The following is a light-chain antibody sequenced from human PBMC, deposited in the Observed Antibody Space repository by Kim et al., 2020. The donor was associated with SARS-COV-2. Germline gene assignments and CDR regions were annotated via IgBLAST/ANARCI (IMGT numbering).Light chain of an antibody. V-gene: IGKV3-15*01. Sequence: EIVMTQSPATLSVSPGERVTLSCRASQSVSSSLAWHQQKPGQAPRLLIHGASTRATGIPARFSGSGSGTEFTLTISSLQSEDFAVYYCQQYNSWPRTFGQGTKVDIK. CDR3: QQYNSWPRT. CDR1: QSVSSS. CDR2: GAS. J-gene: IGKJ1*01.